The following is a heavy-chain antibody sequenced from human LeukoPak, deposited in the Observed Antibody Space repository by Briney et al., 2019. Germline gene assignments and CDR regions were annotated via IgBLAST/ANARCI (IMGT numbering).Heavy chain of an antibody. J-gene: IGHJ4*02. V-gene: IGHV4-4*07. CDR1: GGSISNYC. D-gene: IGHD1-20*01. CDR2: FYTSGTT. Sequence: PSEALSLTCTVSGGSISNYCWSWIRQSAEKGLEWIGRFYTSGTTNYNPSLKSRVTMSVDTSKNQFSLNLSSVTAADTAVYYCARETNNWALDYWGQGTLVTVSS. CDR3: ARETNNWALDY.